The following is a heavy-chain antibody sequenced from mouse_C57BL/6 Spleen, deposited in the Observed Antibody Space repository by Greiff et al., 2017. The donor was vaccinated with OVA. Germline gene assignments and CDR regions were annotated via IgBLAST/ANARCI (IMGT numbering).Heavy chain of an antibody. CDR3: STYGSSYDAMDY. CDR1: GYTFTSYW. J-gene: IGHJ4*01. Sequence: VQLQQPGAELVKPGASVKLSCKASGYTFTSYWMHWVKQRPGRGLEWIGRIDTNSGGTKYNEKFKSKATLTVDKPSSTAYMQRSSLTSEDSAVYYCSTYGSSYDAMDYWGQGTSVTVSS. CDR2: IDTNSGGT. D-gene: IGHD1-1*01. V-gene: IGHV1-72*01.